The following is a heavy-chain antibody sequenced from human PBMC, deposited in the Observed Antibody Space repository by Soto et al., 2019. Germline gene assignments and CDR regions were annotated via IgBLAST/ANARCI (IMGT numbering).Heavy chain of an antibody. V-gene: IGHV1-8*01. CDR2: MNPNSGNT. CDR1: GYTFTSYD. Sequence: QVQLVQSGAEVKKPGASVKVSCKASGYTFTSYDINGERQATGQGLEWMGWMNPNSGNTGSAQKLQGRVTMIRNTSISTSYMELSSLRSEDPAVYYCAGDLVGGSGSYYRSLWGQGTLVTVSS. CDR3: AGDLVGGSGSYYRSL. J-gene: IGHJ4*02. D-gene: IGHD3-10*01.